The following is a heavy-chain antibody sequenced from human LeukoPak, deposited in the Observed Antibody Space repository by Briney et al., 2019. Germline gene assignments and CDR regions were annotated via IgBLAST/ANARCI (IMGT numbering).Heavy chain of an antibody. V-gene: IGHV4-38-2*02. Sequence: SETLSLTCTVSGYSISSGYYWGWIRQPPGKGLEWIGSIYHSGSTNYNPSLKSRVTISVDTSKNQFSLKLSSVTAADTAVYYCARDSSVVRGVIVSLNWFDPWGQGTLVTVSS. CDR1: GYSISSGYY. J-gene: IGHJ5*02. D-gene: IGHD3-10*01. CDR2: IYHSGST. CDR3: ARDSSVVRGVIVSLNWFDP.